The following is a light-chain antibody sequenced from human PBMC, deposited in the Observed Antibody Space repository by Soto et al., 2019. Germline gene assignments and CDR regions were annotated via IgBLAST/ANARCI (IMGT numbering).Light chain of an antibody. Sequence: QSALTQPASVSGSPGQSITISCTGTSSDVGDYNYVSWYQQHPGKAPKLIIYGVSNRPSGISNRFSGSKSGNTASLTISGLQAEDEADDYCSSYTSTNTLVFGGGTKLTVL. CDR2: GVS. CDR3: SSYTSTNTLV. V-gene: IGLV2-14*01. CDR1: SSDVGDYNY. J-gene: IGLJ2*01.